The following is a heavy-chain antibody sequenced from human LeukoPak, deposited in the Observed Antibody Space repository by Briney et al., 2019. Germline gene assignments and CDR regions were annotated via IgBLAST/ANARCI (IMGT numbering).Heavy chain of an antibody. CDR2: IYYSGST. CDR3: ARQFGSSWINDY. Sequence: SETLSLTCTVSGGSISSYYWSLIRQPPGKGLEWIGYIYYSGSTNYNPSLKSRVTISVDTSKNQFSLKLSSVTAADTAVYYCARQFGSSWINDYWGQGTLVTVSS. CDR1: GGSISSYY. D-gene: IGHD6-13*01. V-gene: IGHV4-59*08. J-gene: IGHJ4*02.